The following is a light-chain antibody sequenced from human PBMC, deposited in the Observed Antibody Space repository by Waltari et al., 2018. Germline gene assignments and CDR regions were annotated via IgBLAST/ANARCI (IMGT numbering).Light chain of an antibody. CDR1: TLGDKY. V-gene: IGLV3-1*01. J-gene: IGLJ3*02. Sequence: SYELTQPPSLSVTPGQTASITCSGDTLGDKYACWYQQKSGQSPVLVIYEDTKRPSGIPERFSASNSGNTATLTISGTQASDEADYYCQTWDSNTRSFGGGTKLTVL. CDR2: EDT. CDR3: QTWDSNTRS.